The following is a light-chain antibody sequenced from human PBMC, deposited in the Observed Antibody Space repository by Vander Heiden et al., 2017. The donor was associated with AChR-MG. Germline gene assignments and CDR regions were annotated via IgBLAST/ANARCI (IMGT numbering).Light chain of an antibody. J-gene: IGLJ2*01. Sequence: QSVLTPTPTASGTPGQRVTIYCSGSSSNIGSNYVCGYQQFPVTALKLLMYRNTGRPSGVPDRFSGARSGTSASVAISGLRSEDEADYYWAAVDDRLRGVVFGGWTKLTVL. CDR1: SSNIGSNY. V-gene: IGLV1-47*01. CDR3: AAVDDRLRGVV. CDR2: RNT.